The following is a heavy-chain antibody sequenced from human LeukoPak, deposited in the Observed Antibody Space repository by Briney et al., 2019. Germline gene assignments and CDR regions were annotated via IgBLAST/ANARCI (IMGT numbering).Heavy chain of an antibody. Sequence: GGSLRLSCAASGFTFSSYSMNWVRQAPGKGLEWVSYICSSSSNMYYAHPVKGRLTISRDNAKNSRYLQMSSLRAEDTAVYYCARELNVIWTGYSYYIDVWGKGTTVTVSS. CDR2: ICSSSSNM. CDR1: GFTFSSYS. V-gene: IGHV3-48*01. D-gene: IGHD3-9*01. CDR3: ARELNVIWTGYSYYIDV. J-gene: IGHJ6*03.